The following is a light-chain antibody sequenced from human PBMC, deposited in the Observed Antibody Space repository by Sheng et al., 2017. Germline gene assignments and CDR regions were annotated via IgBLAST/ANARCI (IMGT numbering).Light chain of an antibody. Sequence: DIQMTQSPSSLSASVGDRVTITCQASQDISNYLNWYQQKAGKAPKLLIYDASHLERGVPSRFSGRGSGTTFTFAISSLQPEDFATYYCQQFDDLPLTFGGGTEGGDQT. J-gene: IGKJ4*01. V-gene: IGKV1-33*01. CDR3: QQFDDLPLT. CDR2: DAS. CDR1: QDISNY.